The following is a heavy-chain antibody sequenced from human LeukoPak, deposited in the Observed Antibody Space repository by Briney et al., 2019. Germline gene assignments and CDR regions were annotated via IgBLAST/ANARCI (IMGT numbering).Heavy chain of an antibody. CDR3: ARAQYYDILTGYPYYFDY. J-gene: IGHJ4*02. CDR1: GGSISSYY. D-gene: IGHD3-9*01. CDR2: IYYSGST. V-gene: IGHV4-59*01. Sequence: SETLSLTCTVSGGSISSYYWSWIRQPPGKGLEWIGYIYYSGSTNYNPSLKSRVTISVDTPKNQFSLKLSSVTAADTAVYYCARAQYYDILTGYPYYFDYWGQGTLVTVSS.